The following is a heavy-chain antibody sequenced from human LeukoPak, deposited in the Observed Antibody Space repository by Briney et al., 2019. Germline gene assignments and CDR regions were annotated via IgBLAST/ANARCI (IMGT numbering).Heavy chain of an antibody. J-gene: IGHJ6*03. V-gene: IGHV4-30-2*01. D-gene: IGHD2-2*01. Sequence: SSETLSLTCTVSSGSISSGGYYWNWIRQPPGKGLEWIGYIYHSGTTYYNPSLKSRVTISVDRSKNQFSLKLSSVTAADTAVYYCARSGCSSTSCYSPYYYYYMDVWGKGTTVTVSS. CDR1: SGSISSGGYY. CDR3: ARSGCSSTSCYSPYYYYYMDV. CDR2: IYHSGTT.